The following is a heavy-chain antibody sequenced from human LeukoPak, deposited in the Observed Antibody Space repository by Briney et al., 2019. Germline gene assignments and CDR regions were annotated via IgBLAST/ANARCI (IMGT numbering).Heavy chain of an antibody. CDR2: ISYNGNNK. V-gene: IGHV3-30-3*01. D-gene: IGHD5-24*01. CDR1: GFTFSSYD. J-gene: IGHJ2*01. CDR3: ARDGYNEEDWYFDL. Sequence: GRSLRLSCAASGFTFSSYDMHWVRQAPGKGLEWVAVISYNGNNKYRADSVKGRFTISRDNSKKTLYLQMNSLRAEDTAVYYCARDGYNEEDWYFDLWGRGILVTVSS.